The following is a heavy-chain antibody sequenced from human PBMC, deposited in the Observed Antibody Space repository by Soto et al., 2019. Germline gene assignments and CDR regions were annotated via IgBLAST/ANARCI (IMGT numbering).Heavy chain of an antibody. D-gene: IGHD1-26*01. CDR3: AKLPWEVAPS. J-gene: IGHJ5*02. Sequence: VRAYCQAFGYTYTGCYLPYVRQAPGQGLEWMGWINPNSGGTNYAQKFQGRVTMTRDTSISTAYMELSRLRSDDTAVYYCAKLPWEVAPSSGQGTLVTDSS. V-gene: IGHV1-2*02. CDR1: GYTYTGCY. CDR2: INPNSGGT.